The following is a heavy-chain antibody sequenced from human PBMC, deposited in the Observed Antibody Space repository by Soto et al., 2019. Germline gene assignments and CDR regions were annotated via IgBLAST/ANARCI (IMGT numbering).Heavy chain of an antibody. Sequence: GASVKVSCKASGYTFTGYYMHCVRQAPGQGLEWMGWINPNSGGTNYAQKFQGWVTMTRDTSISTAYMELSRLRSDDTAVYYCARGDIVVVPAAMDVWXQGTTVTVSS. D-gene: IGHD2-2*01. CDR1: GYTFTGYY. V-gene: IGHV1-2*04. J-gene: IGHJ6*02. CDR2: INPNSGGT. CDR3: ARGDIVVVPAAMDV.